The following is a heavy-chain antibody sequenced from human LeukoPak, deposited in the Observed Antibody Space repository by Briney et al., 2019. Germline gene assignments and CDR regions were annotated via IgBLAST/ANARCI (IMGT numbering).Heavy chain of an antibody. V-gene: IGHV3-30*03. J-gene: IGHJ6*04. CDR1: GFTFSSYG. CDR2: ISYDGSNK. CDR3: FVGYCSSTSRPFLAVMDV. D-gene: IGHD2-2*01. Sequence: GRSLRLYCAASGFTFSSYGMHWVRQAPGKGLEWVAVISYDGSNKYYADSVKGRFTISRDNSKNTLYLQMNSLRAEDTAVYYCFVGYCSSTSRPFLAVMDVWGKGTTVTVSS.